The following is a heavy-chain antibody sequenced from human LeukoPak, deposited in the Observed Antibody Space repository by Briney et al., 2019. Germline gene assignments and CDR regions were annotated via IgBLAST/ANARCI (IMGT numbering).Heavy chain of an antibody. CDR2: ISSSGDTL. J-gene: IGHJ4*02. CDR3: VGADYDILTGYYIDY. Sequence: GGSLRLSCAASGFTFSSFEMHWVRQAPGKGLEWVSYISSSGDTLYYVNSMKGRFTISRDNAKNSLYLQMNSLRAEDTAVYYCVGADYDILTGYYIDYWGQGTLVTVSS. CDR1: GFTFSSFE. D-gene: IGHD3-9*01. V-gene: IGHV3-48*03.